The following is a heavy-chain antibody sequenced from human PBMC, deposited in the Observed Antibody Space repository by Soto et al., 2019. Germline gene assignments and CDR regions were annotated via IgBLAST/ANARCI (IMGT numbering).Heavy chain of an antibody. Sequence: SETLSLTCAVSGGSISSSNWWSWVRQPPGKGLEWIGEIYHSGSTNYNPSLKSRVTISVDKSKNQFSLKLSSVTAADTAVYYCAREYCTNGVCYGFDYWGQGTLVTVSS. V-gene: IGHV4-4*02. CDR2: IYHSGST. CDR3: AREYCTNGVCYGFDY. D-gene: IGHD2-8*01. CDR1: GGSISSSNW. J-gene: IGHJ4*02.